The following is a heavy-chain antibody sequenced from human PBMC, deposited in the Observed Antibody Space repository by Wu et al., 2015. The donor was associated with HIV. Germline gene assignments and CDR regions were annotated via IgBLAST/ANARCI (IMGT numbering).Heavy chain of an antibody. Sequence: QVQLVQSGAEVKKPGSSVKVSCKASGGTFSSYAISWVRQAPGQGLEWMGGIIPIFGTANYAQKFQGRVTITTDESTSTAYMELSSLRSEDTAVYYCARDHWGITMVRDYGMDVWGQGTTVTVSS. CDR3: ARDHWGITMVRDYGMDV. J-gene: IGHJ6*02. CDR2: IIPIFGTA. CDR1: GGTFSSYA. V-gene: IGHV1-69*05. D-gene: IGHD3-10*01.